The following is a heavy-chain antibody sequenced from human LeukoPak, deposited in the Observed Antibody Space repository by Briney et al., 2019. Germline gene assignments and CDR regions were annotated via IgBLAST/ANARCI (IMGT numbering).Heavy chain of an antibody. CDR3: ARVRARYCSSTSCSLGY. J-gene: IGHJ4*02. CDR2: MNPNSGNT. V-gene: IGHV1-8*01. D-gene: IGHD2-2*01. Sequence: ASVKVSCKASGYTFTSYDINWVRQATGQGLEWMGWMNPNSGNTGYAQKFQGRVTMTRNTSISIAYMELSSLRSEDTAVYYCARVRARYCSSTSCSLGYWGQGTLVTVSS. CDR1: GYTFTSYD.